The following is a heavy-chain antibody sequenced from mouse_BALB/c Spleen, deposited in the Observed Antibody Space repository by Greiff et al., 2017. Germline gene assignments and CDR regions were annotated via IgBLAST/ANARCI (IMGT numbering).Heavy chain of an antibody. CDR3: ARSLSTMITTVFAY. D-gene: IGHD2-4*01. CDR1: GYSFTGYY. V-gene: IGHV1S34*01. CDR2: ISCYNGAT. Sequence: LVKTGASVKISCKASGYSFTGYYMHWVKQSHGKSLEWIGYISCYNGATSYNQKFKGKATFTVDTSSSTAYMQFNSLTSEDSAVYYCARSLSTMITTVFAYWGQGTLVTVSA. J-gene: IGHJ3*01.